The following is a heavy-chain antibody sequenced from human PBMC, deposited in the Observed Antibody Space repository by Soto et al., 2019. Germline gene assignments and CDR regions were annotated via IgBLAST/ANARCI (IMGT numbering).Heavy chain of an antibody. CDR1: RMNLKKYW. D-gene: IGHD2-2*02. J-gene: IGHJ4*02. CDR2: ISDPGSTT. V-gene: IGHV3-74*03. Sequence: PEGTLRLPGAACRMNLKKYWMHWDRQATGKGLEWVPRISDPGSTTTYAESVKGRFTISRDNAKNTWLLQMNSLRAEDTPVYYFHSAVLIPPNVGLDYWGQGTRVAVAS. CDR3: HSAVLIPPNVGLDY.